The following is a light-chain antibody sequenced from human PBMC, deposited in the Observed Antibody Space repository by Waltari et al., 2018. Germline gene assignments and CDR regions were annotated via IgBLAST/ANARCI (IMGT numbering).Light chain of an antibody. Sequence: DILLTQSPVFLSAFVGDRVTISCRSSQTGNTYLNWYQQKLGEAPTLLIYAASTLQSGVTPRFSGTGSGTVFTLTILSLQPEDIATYFCQQSYSTPYTFGPGT. J-gene: IGKJ2*01. CDR3: QQSYSTPYT. CDR2: AAS. V-gene: IGKV1-39*01. CDR1: QTGNTY.